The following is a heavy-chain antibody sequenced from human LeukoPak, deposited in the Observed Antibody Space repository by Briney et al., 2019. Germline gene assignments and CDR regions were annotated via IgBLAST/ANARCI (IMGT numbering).Heavy chain of an antibody. CDR1: GFTFSDYY. D-gene: IGHD5-12*01. J-gene: IGHJ5*02. V-gene: IGHV3-11*01. Sequence: GGSLRLSCAASGFTFSDYYMSWIRQAPGKGLEWVSYISSSGSTIYYADSVKGRFTISRDNSKNTLYLQMNSLRAEDTAVYYCAKALVRGYDSWGQGTLVTVSS. CDR2: ISSSGSTI. CDR3: AKALVRGYDS.